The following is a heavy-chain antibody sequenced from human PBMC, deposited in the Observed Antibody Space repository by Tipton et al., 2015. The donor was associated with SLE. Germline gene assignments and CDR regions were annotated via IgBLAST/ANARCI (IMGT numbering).Heavy chain of an antibody. CDR2: IKEDGSEM. V-gene: IGHV3-7*01. Sequence: SLRLSCAASGFTFSVYWMTWVRQAPGKGVEWVANIKEDGSEMYYVDSVKGRFTISRDNAKSSLYLQMNNLRAEDTAVYYCAKGGRSYYGPWGQGTLVTVSS. D-gene: IGHD3-10*01. J-gene: IGHJ5*02. CDR1: GFTFSVYW. CDR3: AKGGRSYYGP.